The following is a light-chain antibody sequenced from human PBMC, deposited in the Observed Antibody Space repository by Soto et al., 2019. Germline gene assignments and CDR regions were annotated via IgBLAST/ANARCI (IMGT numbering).Light chain of an antibody. J-gene: IGLJ2*01. V-gene: IGLV2-14*03. CDR3: SSYTSSSTVV. CDR2: DVS. Sequence: QAVVTQPASVSGSPGQSITISCTGTSSDVGGYNYVSWYQQHPGKAPKLMIYDVSNRPSGVSTRFSGSTSVNTASLTISGLQAEDEAAYYCSSYTSSSTVVFGGGTKLTVL. CDR1: SSDVGGYNY.